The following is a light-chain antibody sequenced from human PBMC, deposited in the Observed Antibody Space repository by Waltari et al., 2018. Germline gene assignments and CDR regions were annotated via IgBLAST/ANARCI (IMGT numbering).Light chain of an antibody. Sequence: DIQLTQSPSSLSASVGDNVTITFHASQGISSWLAWYQQKPGKAPKPLIYAASSLQSGVPSRFSGSGSGTDYTLTISSLQPEDFATYYCQQYDDLPWTFGQGTKVEIK. J-gene: IGKJ1*01. CDR3: QQYDDLPWT. CDR1: QGISSW. V-gene: IGKV1D-16*01. CDR2: AAS.